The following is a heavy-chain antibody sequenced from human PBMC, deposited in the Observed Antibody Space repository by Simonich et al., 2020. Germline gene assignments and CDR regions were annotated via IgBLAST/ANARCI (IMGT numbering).Heavy chain of an antibody. CDR3: ARNGLVGILKAFDI. D-gene: IGHD2-21*01. Sequence: QVQLVQSGAEVKKPGASVKVSCKASGYTFTGYYMHWGRQAPGQGLEGVAWINPDRSGTNYAKKCQGRVTRTRDTSINTAYMEMSRLRSDDTAVYYCARNGLVGILKAFDIWGQGTMVTVSS. CDR2: INPDRSGT. J-gene: IGHJ3*02. CDR1: GYTFTGYY. V-gene: IGHV1-2*02.